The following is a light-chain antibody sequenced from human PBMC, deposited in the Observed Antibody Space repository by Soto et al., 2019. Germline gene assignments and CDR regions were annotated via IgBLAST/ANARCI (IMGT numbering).Light chain of an antibody. CDR2: VTS. CDR3: LLSYSGARV. V-gene: IGLV7-46*01. CDR1: TGPVTTGHY. Sequence: QAVVTQEPSVTVSPGGTVTLTCGSGTGPVTTGHYPFWFQQKPGQAPRTLIYVTSNKHSWTPARFSGSLLGGKAALTLSGAQPEDEADYYCLLSYSGARVFGGGTKVTVL. J-gene: IGLJ2*01.